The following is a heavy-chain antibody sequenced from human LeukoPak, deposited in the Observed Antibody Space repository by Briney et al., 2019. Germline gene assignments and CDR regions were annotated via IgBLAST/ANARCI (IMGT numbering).Heavy chain of an antibody. CDR1: GFTFSSYW. D-gene: IGHD2-15*01. Sequence: PGGSLRLSCAASGFTFSSYWMHWVRQAPGKGLVWVSRINSDGSSTSYADSVKGRFTISRDNAKNSLYLQMNSLRAEDTAVYYCARGYCSGGSCSRTRYYFDYWGQGTLVTVSS. CDR2: INSDGSST. V-gene: IGHV3-74*01. J-gene: IGHJ4*02. CDR3: ARGYCSGGSCSRTRYYFDY.